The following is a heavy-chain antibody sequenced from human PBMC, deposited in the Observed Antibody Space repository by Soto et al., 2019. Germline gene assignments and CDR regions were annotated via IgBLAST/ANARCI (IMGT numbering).Heavy chain of an antibody. J-gene: IGHJ6*02. V-gene: IGHV4-39*02. D-gene: IGHD3-3*01. Sequence: QLQLQESGPGLVKPSETLSLTCTVSGGSISSSSYYWGWIRQPPGKGLEWIGSIYYSGSTYYNPSLKSRVTISVDTSKNQFSLKLSSVTDADTAVYYCARDVLRFLEWLPYPYGMDVWGQGTTVTVSS. CDR3: ARDVLRFLEWLPYPYGMDV. CDR2: IYYSGST. CDR1: GGSISSSSYY.